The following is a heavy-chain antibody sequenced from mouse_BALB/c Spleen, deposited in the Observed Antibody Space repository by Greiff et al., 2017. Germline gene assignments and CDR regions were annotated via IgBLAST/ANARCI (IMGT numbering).Heavy chain of an antibody. CDR2: ISSGGSYT. J-gene: IGHJ4*01. V-gene: IGHV5-6*02. Sequence: EVKLVESGGDLVKPGGSLKLSCAASGFTFSSYGMSWVRQTPDKRLEWVATISSGGSYTYYPDSVKGRFTISRDNAKNTLYLQMSSLKSEDTAMYYCARQRYGEAMDYWGQGTSVTVSS. CDR3: ARQRYGEAMDY. D-gene: IGHD2-14*01. CDR1: GFTFSSYG.